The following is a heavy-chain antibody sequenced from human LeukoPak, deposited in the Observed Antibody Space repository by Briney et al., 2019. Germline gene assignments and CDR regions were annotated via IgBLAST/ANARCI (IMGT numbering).Heavy chain of an antibody. Sequence: ASVKVSCKASGYTFTSYGISWVRQTPVHGLEWVGWISAYNGNTKYAHKLQGRVTMTTDTSTSTAYMELRSLRSDDTAVYYCARIFTLLDAFDIWGQGTMVTVSS. CDR1: GYTFTSYG. CDR2: ISAYNGNT. CDR3: ARIFTLLDAFDI. J-gene: IGHJ3*02. D-gene: IGHD3-9*01. V-gene: IGHV1-18*01.